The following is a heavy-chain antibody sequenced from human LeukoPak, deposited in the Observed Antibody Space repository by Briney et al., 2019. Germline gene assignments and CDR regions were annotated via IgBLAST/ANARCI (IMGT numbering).Heavy chain of an antibody. CDR3: ARRSSSFVDY. V-gene: IGHV1-18*01. J-gene: IGHJ4*02. D-gene: IGHD6-13*01. CDR2: ISAYNGNT. CDR1: GGTFSIYA. Sequence: ASVTVSCKASGGTFSIYAISWVRQAPGQGLEWMGWISAYNGNTNYAQKLQGRVTMTTDTSTSTAYMELRSLRSDDTAVYYCARRSSSFVDYWGQGTLVTVSS.